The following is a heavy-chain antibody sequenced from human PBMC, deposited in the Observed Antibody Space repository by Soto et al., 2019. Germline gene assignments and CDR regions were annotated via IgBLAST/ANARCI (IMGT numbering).Heavy chain of an antibody. D-gene: IGHD1-1*01. V-gene: IGHV1-69*06. J-gene: IGHJ4*02. CDR2: IMPTFGSA. Sequence: VASVKVSCKASGGSFSSHGIAWVRQVPGQGLEWVGGIMPTFGSATYAPKFQGRVTITADKSTSTAYMELRSLRSEDTAVYYCATERSAKYFDYWGQGTLVTVSS. CDR1: GGSFSSHG. CDR3: ATERSAKYFDY.